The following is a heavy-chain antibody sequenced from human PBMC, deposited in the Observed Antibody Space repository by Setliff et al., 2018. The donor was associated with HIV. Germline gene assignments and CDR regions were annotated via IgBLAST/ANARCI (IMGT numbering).Heavy chain of an antibody. J-gene: IGHJ6*03. CDR1: GGSFSGYC. CDR3: ARGSCSSWYSIPRDYYHHMDV. D-gene: IGHD6-13*01. Sequence: SETLSLTCAVYGGSFSGYCWSWIRQPPGKGLEWIGEIQHSGRINYNPSLRSRVTTSVDTSKNQFSLRLRSVTAADTAVYYCARGSCSSWYSIPRDYYHHMDVWGKGTTVTVSS. V-gene: IGHV4-34*01. CDR2: IQHSGRI.